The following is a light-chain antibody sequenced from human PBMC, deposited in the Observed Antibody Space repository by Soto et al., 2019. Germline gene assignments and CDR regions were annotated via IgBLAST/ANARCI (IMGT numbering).Light chain of an antibody. J-gene: IGLJ1*01. Sequence: QSGLTQPPSASGTPGQRVTFSCSGSSSNIGINTVNWYRQLPGTAPQLLISDNHRRPSGVPDRFSGSKSGTSASLAISGLQSEDEATYFCAAWDVSLKGFVFGTRTKVTVL. CDR2: DNH. CDR3: AAWDVSLKGFV. V-gene: IGLV1-44*01. CDR1: SSNIGINT.